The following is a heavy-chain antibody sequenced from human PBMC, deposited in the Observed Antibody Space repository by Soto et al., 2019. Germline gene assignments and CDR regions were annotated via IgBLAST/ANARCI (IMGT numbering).Heavy chain of an antibody. J-gene: IGHJ4*02. CDR1: GGSISPSNW. CDR3: ARARATIAAAAIFDC. D-gene: IGHD6-13*01. V-gene: IGHV4-4*02. Sequence: QVQLQESGPGLVNPSGTLSLTCAVSGGSISPSNWWRWVRQPPGKGLEWIGEVSGTGSTNYNPSLERRLIISVDKSNNQFSLKLTSVTAADTAVYYCARARATIAAAAIFDCWGQGTLVTVSS. CDR2: VSGTGST.